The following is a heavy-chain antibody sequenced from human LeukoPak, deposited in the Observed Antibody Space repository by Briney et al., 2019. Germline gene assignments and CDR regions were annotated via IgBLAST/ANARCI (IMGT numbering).Heavy chain of an antibody. D-gene: IGHD2-2*01. CDR2: IYYSGST. J-gene: IGHJ5*02. V-gene: IGHV4-59*01. CDR3: ARGDCSSTSCYEEGWFDP. Sequence: SETLSLTCTVSGGSISSYYWSWIRQPPGQGLEWIGYIYYSGSTNYNPSLKSRVTISVDTSKNQFSLKLSSVTAADTAVYYCARGDCSSTSCYEEGWFDPWGQGTLVTVSS. CDR1: GGSISSYY.